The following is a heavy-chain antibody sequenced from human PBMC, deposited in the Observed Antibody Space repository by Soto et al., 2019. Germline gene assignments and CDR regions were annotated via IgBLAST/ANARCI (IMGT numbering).Heavy chain of an antibody. Sequence: SETLSLTCAVYGGSFSGYYWSWIRQPPGKGLEWIGEINHSGSTNYNPSLKSRVTISVDTSKNQSSLKLSSVTAADTAVYYCALPWFGDAYYYGMDVWGQGTTVTVSS. CDR2: INHSGST. V-gene: IGHV4-34*01. J-gene: IGHJ6*02. D-gene: IGHD3-10*01. CDR3: ALPWFGDAYYYGMDV. CDR1: GGSFSGYY.